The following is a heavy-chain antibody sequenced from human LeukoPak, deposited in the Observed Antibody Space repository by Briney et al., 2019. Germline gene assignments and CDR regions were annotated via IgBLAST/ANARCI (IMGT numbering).Heavy chain of an antibody. CDR2: ISYDGSNK. V-gene: IGHV3-30-3*01. J-gene: IGHJ4*02. Sequence: GGSLRLSCAASGFTVSNNYMSWVRQAPGKGLEWVAVISYDGSNKYYADSVKGRFTISRDNSKNTLYLQMNSLRAEDTAVYYCARDSGWYSVGYGYFDYWGQGTLVTVSS. CDR3: ARDSGWYSVGYGYFDY. CDR1: GFTVSNNY. D-gene: IGHD6-19*01.